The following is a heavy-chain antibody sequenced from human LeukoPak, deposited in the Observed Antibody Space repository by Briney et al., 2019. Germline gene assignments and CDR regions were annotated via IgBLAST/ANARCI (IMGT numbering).Heavy chain of an antibody. D-gene: IGHD6-19*01. CDR3: ARDRGAVAARWFDY. CDR2: IGSSSSYT. Sequence: GGSLRLSCAASGFTFSGYYMSWIRQAPGKGLEWVSCIGSSSSYTNYADSVKGRFTISRDNAKNSLCLQMDGLRAEDTAVYYCARDRGAVAARWFDYWGQGTLVTVSS. CDR1: GFTFSGYY. J-gene: IGHJ4*02. V-gene: IGHV3-11*05.